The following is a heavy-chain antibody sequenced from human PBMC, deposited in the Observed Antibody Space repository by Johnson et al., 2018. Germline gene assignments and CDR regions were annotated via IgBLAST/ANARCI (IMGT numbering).Heavy chain of an antibody. D-gene: IGHD3-3*01. CDR2: IIPVFKTT. Sequence: QVQLVQSGAEVKKPGSSVKVSCETSGGTFNNYGISWVRLAPGHGLEWMGGIIPVFKTTDYSRRFQDRVTITVDESTNTVFLELNNLTSADTAVYYCARAKDTTFAVERWFDPWGQGTLVTVSS. V-gene: IGHV1-69*12. J-gene: IGHJ5*02. CDR3: ARAKDTTFAVERWFDP. CDR1: GGTFNNYG.